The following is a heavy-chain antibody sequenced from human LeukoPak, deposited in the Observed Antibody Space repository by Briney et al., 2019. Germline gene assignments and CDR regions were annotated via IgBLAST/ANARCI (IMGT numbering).Heavy chain of an antibody. D-gene: IGHD6-13*01. CDR3: ARLKRLGYSSSWYEGEFDY. CDR1: GGSISSSSYY. V-gene: IGHV4-39*01. J-gene: IGHJ4*02. CDR2: IYYSGST. Sequence: SETLSLTCTVSGGSISSSSYYWGWIRQPPGKGLEWIGSIYYSGSTYYNPSLKSRVTISVDTSKNQFSLKLSSVTAADTAVYYCARLKRLGYSSSWYEGEFDYWGQGTLVTVSS.